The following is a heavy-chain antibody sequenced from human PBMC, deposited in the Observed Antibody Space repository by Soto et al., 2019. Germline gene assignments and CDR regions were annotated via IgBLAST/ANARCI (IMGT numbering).Heavy chain of an antibody. CDR3: ARDRGPYSNSDDPFDL. V-gene: IGHV3-23*01. Sequence: EVQVLESGGGWVQPGGSLGLSCAVSGITFNNYAMSWVRQAPGKGLEWVSAISDGGGSTSYADSVRGRFTISRDNSKNTVSLRMHSLRAEDTALYFCARDRGPYSNSDDPFDLCGQGTMVTVSS. CDR1: GITFNNYA. CDR2: ISDGGGST. J-gene: IGHJ3*01. D-gene: IGHD6-6*01.